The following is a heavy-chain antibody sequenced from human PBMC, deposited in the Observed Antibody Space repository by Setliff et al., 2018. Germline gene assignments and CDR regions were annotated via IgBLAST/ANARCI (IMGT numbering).Heavy chain of an antibody. CDR3: ARAETWAVAGIFWFDP. Sequence: ASVKVSCKASGYIFTSYGFSWVRQAPGQGLEWMGWMNPNSGDTGSAQKFQGRVTITRNTSASTAYMELRSLRSEDMAVYYCARAETWAVAGIFWFDPWGQGTLVTVSS. CDR1: GYIFTSYG. V-gene: IGHV1-8*01. J-gene: IGHJ5*02. D-gene: IGHD6-19*01. CDR2: MNPNSGDT.